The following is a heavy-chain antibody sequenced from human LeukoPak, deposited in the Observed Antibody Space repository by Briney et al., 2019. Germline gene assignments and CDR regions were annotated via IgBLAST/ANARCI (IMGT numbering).Heavy chain of an antibody. D-gene: IGHD3-10*01. CDR1: GGSISSSSYY. J-gene: IGHJ4*02. CDR2: IYYSGST. Sequence: SETLSLTCTVSGGSISSSSYYWGWIRQPPGKGLEWIGSIYYSGSTYYNSSLKSRVTISVDTSKNQFSLKLSSVTAAGTAVYYCARYYGSGSYYNPTRLYYFDYWGQGTLVTVSS. CDR3: ARYYGSGSYYNPTRLYYFDY. V-gene: IGHV4-39*07.